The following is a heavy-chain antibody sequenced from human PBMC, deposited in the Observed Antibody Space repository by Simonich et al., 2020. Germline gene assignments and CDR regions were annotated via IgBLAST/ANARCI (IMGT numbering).Heavy chain of an antibody. Sequence: QVQLVQSGAEVKKPGASVKVSCKASGYTFTGYYMHWVRQGPGTGLEGMGWINPNSGGTKYAQNVQGRVTRTRDTSISTAYMELSRLRSDDTAVYDCARGALTGDYYYMDVWGKGTTVTVSS. CDR3: ARGALTGDYYYMDV. CDR2: INPNSGGT. J-gene: IGHJ6*03. CDR1: GYTFTGYY. V-gene: IGHV1-2*02. D-gene: IGHD7-27*01.